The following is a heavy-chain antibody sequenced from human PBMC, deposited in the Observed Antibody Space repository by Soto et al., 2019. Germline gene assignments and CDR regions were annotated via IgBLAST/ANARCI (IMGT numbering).Heavy chain of an antibody. J-gene: IGHJ5*02. CDR3: ARDTLGTETPAWLDP. D-gene: IGHD4-4*01. CDR2: ISAYNGET. CDR1: GYTFTNYG. Sequence: QVQLVQSGAEVKKPGASVRVSSKASGYTFTNYGISWLRQAPGQGLEWLGWISAYNGETNFAQKVQGRVTLTTDTSTNTAYMELWSLTSADTAMYYCARDTLGTETPAWLDPWGHGTLVTVSS. V-gene: IGHV1-18*04.